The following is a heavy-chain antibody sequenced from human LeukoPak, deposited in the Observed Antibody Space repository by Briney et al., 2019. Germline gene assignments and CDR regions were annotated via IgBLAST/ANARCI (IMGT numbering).Heavy chain of an antibody. J-gene: IGHJ4*02. V-gene: IGHV4-59*08. CDR3: ARRSSLRTGFDY. CDR2: IYYSGST. CDR1: GGSISSYY. Sequence: SETLSPTCTVSGGSISSYYWSWIRQPPGKGLEWIGYIYYSGSTNYNPSLKSRVTISVDTSKNQFSLKLSSVTAADTAVYYCARRSSLRTGFDYWGQGTLVTVSS. D-gene: IGHD2-8*02.